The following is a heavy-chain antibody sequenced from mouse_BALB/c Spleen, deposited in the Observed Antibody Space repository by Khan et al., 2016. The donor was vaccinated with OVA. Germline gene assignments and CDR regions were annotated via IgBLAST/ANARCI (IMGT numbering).Heavy chain of an antibody. Sequence: EVQLQESGPGLVKPSQSLSLTCTVTGYSITSDYAWNWIRQFPGNKLEWMGYISYSGSTSYNPSLKSRISITRDPSKNQFFLQFNSVTTEDTATYYCARTIRANWGQGTTLTVSS. D-gene: IGHD3-3*01. CDR3: ARTIRAN. J-gene: IGHJ2*01. V-gene: IGHV3-2*02. CDR2: ISYSGST. CDR1: GYSITSDYA.